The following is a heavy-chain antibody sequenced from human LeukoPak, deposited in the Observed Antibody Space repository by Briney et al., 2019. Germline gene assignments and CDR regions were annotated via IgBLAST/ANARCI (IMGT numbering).Heavy chain of an antibody. J-gene: IGHJ4*02. D-gene: IGHD2-15*01. CDR2: FDPEDGET. V-gene: IGHV1-24*01. CDR1: GYTLTELS. Sequence: ASVKVSCKVYGYTLTELSIHWVRQAPGKGLEWMGGFDPEDGETISAQKFQGRVTMTEDTSTDTACMELSSLISDDTAVYYCARGVVVVANPFDYWGQGTLVTVSS. CDR3: ARGVVVVANPFDY.